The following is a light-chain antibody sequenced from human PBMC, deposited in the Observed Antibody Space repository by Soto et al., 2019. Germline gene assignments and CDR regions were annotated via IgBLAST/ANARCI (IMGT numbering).Light chain of an antibody. J-gene: IGKJ2*01. CDR2: GAS. CDR1: QNIGSN. V-gene: IGKV3-15*01. Sequence: DIVVTQCPVLVSVSPGERVILCCRASQNIGSNLAWYQQRPGQAPRLLMYGASTRATETPARFSGSGSATDFTLTISSLQSEDFAVYYCQQYNNWPPYTFGQGTKVDIK. CDR3: QQYNNWPPYT.